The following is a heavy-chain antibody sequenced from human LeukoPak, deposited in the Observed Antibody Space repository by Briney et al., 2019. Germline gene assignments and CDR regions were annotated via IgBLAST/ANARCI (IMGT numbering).Heavy chain of an antibody. CDR1: GDSISSGDYF. CDR3: ARDGYNSAPFDF. CDR2: TSHYGNA. J-gene: IGHJ4*02. V-gene: IGHV4-30-2*06. D-gene: IGHD5-24*01. Sequence: PSETLSLTCTVSGDSISSGDYFWSWIRQSPGKGLEWIGYTSHYGNAYYNPFLSSRVSLSVDTSKNQVSLKITSVTAADTAIYYCARDGYNSAPFDFWGPGTLVTVSS.